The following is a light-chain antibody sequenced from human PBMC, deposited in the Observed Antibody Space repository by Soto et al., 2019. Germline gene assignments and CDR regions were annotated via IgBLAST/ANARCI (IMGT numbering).Light chain of an antibody. CDR1: QSVSSN. CDR3: QHYAGVSRIT. CDR2: DAS. V-gene: IGKV3-20*01. J-gene: IGKJ5*01. Sequence: ETVMTQSPATLSVSQGERATLSCRASQSVSSNLAWYQQKPGQPPRLLIYDASSRATGIPDRFSGSGFGTDFTLTISRLEPEDFALYYCQHYAGVSRITFGQGTRLEIK.